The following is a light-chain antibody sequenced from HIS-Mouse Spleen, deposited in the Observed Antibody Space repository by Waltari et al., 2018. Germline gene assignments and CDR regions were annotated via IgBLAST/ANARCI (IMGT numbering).Light chain of an antibody. Sequence: ETVLNPSPAPLPLSPGERATLSCRASQSVSSYLAWYQQKPGQAPRLLIYDASNRATGIPARFSGSGSGTDFTLTISSLEPEDFAVYYCQQRSNWLFTFGPGTKVDIK. J-gene: IGKJ3*01. CDR1: QSVSSY. V-gene: IGKV3-11*01. CDR2: DAS. CDR3: QQRSNWLFT.